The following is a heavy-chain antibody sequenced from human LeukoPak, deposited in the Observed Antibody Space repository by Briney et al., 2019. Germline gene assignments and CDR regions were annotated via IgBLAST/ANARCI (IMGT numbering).Heavy chain of an antibody. CDR3: ARGQLWFRGNWFDP. V-gene: IGHV3-53*01. CDR1: GFTVSSNS. Sequence: GGSLRLSCTVSGFTVSSNSMSWVRQAPGKGLEWVSFIYSSVTHYSDSVKGRFTISRDNSKNTLFLQMNSLRAEDTAVYYCARGQLWFRGNWFDPWGQGTLVTVSS. J-gene: IGHJ5*02. CDR2: IYSSVT. D-gene: IGHD5-18*01.